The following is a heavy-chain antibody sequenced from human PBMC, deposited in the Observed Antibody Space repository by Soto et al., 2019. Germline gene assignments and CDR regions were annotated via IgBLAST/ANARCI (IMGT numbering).Heavy chain of an antibody. V-gene: IGHV4-31*03. J-gene: IGHJ5*02. CDR1: GGSISSGGYY. CDR3: ARALTTVTLFDP. D-gene: IGHD4-17*01. Sequence: QVQLQESGPGLVKPSQTLSLTCTVSGGSISSGGYYWSWIRQHPGKGLECIGYIYYSGSTHYNPSLKSRVIISVDTSKNQFSLKLSSVTAADTAVYYCARALTTVTLFDPWGQGTLVTVSS. CDR2: IYYSGST.